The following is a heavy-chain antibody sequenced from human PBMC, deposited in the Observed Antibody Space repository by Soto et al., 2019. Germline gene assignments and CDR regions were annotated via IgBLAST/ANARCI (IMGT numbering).Heavy chain of an antibody. J-gene: IGHJ6*03. Sequence: GGSLRLSCAASGFTFSNAWMSWVRQAPGKGLEWVGRIKSKTDGGTTDYAAPVKGRFTISRDDSKNTLYLQMNSLKTEDTAVYYCTTISWDTDTWTLWTRDYYYYYMDVWGKGTTVTVSS. D-gene: IGHD5-18*01. CDR2: IKSKTDGGTT. CDR3: TTISWDTDTWTLWTRDYYYYYMDV. CDR1: GFTFSNAW. V-gene: IGHV3-15*01.